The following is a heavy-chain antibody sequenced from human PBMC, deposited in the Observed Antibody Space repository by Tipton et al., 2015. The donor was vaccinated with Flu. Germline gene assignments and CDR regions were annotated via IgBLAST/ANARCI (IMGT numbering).Heavy chain of an antibody. V-gene: IGHV4-4*08. CDR1: GGSVGSYY. J-gene: IGHJ4*02. Sequence: TLSLTCTVSGGSVGSYYWSWIRQPPGKGLEWIGYIYNSGTTYYNPSLKSRVTISVDTSKSQFSLMLRSVTAADTAVYYCARLSYYDVDLKNFYFDYWGQGALVTVSS. D-gene: IGHD3-10*02. CDR3: ARLSYYDVDLKNFYFDY. CDR2: IYNSGTT.